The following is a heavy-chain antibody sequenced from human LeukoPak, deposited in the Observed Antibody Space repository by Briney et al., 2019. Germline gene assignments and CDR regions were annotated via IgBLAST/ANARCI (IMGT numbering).Heavy chain of an antibody. CDR3: ARALRSSGSQPYYFDY. CDR2: ISSSGSTT. CDR1: GFTFSDYY. Sequence: GGSLRLSCAASGFTFSDYYMTWIRQAPGKGLEWVSYISSSGSTTYYADSVKGRFTISRDNAKNSLYLQMNSLRAEDTAVYYCARALRSSGSQPYYFDYWGQGTLVTASS. V-gene: IGHV3-11*01. J-gene: IGHJ4*02. D-gene: IGHD6-19*01.